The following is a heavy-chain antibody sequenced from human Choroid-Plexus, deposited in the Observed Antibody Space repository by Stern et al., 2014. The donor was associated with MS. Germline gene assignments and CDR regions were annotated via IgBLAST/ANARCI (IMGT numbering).Heavy chain of an antibody. D-gene: IGHD3-3*01. Sequence: VQLLESGAEVKKLGASVKVSCKTSGYIFTGYYIHWVRQAPGQGLEWMAWINPNTGGTKDAQKFQGTVTMSRDTSISTAYVELSSLTSDDTAVYYCARDQRGITIFGVVTDYYYLGMDVWGQGTTVTVSS. V-gene: IGHV1-2*02. J-gene: IGHJ6*02. CDR3: ARDQRGITIFGVVTDYYYLGMDV. CDR1: GYIFTGYY. CDR2: INPNTGGT.